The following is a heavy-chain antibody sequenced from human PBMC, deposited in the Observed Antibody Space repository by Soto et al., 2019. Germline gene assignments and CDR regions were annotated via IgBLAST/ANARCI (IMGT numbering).Heavy chain of an antibody. V-gene: IGHV3-9*01. CDR3: AKDSGSYYAPLDY. CDR2: ISWNSYTI. D-gene: IGHD1-26*01. CDR1: GFTFDDYG. Sequence: EVQLVESGGGLVQPGRSLRLSCAASGFTFDDYGMHWVRQAPGKGLEWVSGISWNSYTIDYADSVKGRFTISRDNAKNSLYLEMNSLRPEDTALYFCAKDSGSYYAPLDYWGQGTLVTVS. J-gene: IGHJ4*02.